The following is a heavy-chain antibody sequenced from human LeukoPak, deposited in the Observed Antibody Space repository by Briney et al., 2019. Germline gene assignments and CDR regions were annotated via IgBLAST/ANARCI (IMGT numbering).Heavy chain of an antibody. CDR1: GFTFNRCW. CDR2: INPDGRDT. CDR3: TSWGDTTAEYFQR. D-gene: IGHD2-21*02. J-gene: IGHJ1*01. V-gene: IGHV3-7*01. Sequence: GGSLRLSCVVSGFTFNRCWMNWVCQAPGKGLEWVAHINPDGRDTYYVDSVKGRFTISRDNAQNSMYLQMNSLRVEDTAVYYCTSWGDTTAEYFQRWGQGTLVTVSS.